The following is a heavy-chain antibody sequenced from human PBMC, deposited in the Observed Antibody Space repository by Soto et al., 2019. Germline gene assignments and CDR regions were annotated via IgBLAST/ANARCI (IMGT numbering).Heavy chain of an antibody. Sequence: PSWTVCLACSESKATIRGYYLSCLLQPPGKGLEWIGYIYNIGSTNYNPSLRSRVTMSIDTSQEQFSLKLSSVTATDTAVYFCARHVNSPLAGTAFYSRGRGTLVTVS. V-gene: IGHV4-59*08. J-gene: IGHJ4*02. CDR2: IYNIGST. CDR3: ARHVNSPLAGTAFYS. CDR1: KATIRGYY. D-gene: IGHD6-19*01.